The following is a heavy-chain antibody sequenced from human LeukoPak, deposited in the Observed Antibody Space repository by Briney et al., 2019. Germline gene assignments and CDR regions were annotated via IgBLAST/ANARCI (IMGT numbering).Heavy chain of an antibody. CDR3: AKGDGYSSDWYTWCFDL. CDR1: GFTFSSYA. Sequence: PGGSLRLSCAASGFTFSSYAMTWVRQAPGKGLEWVSGISRSGSATYYADSVKGRFTISRDNSKNTLYLQMNSLRAEDTAVYYCAKGDGYSSDWYTWCFDLWGRGTLVTVSS. CDR2: ISRSGSAT. J-gene: IGHJ2*01. V-gene: IGHV3-23*01. D-gene: IGHD6-19*01.